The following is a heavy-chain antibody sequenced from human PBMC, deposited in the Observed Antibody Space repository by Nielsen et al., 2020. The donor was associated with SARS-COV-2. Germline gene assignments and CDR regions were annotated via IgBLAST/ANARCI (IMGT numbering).Heavy chain of an antibody. Sequence: GGSLRLSCAVSGFSLSDHWMHWVRQSPGKGLVWVSHINGDGTTTTYEDSVRGCFTVSRDNARNTLYLQLNSLTAEDTAVYFCARGNPSTVYAIAIYAMDVWGQGTTVAVSS. V-gene: IGHV3-74*01. CDR1: GFSLSDHW. CDR3: ARGNPSTVYAIAIYAMDV. D-gene: IGHD2-8*01. CDR2: INGDGTTT. J-gene: IGHJ6*02.